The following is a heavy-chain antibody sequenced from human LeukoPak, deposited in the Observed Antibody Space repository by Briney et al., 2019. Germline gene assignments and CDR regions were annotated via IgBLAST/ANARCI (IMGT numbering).Heavy chain of an antibody. D-gene: IGHD3-9*01. CDR3: ARGVLRYFDWLTPYYYYMDV. V-gene: IGHV1-8*01. CDR2: MNPNSGNT. Sequence: GASVKVSCKASGYTFTSYDINWVRQATGQGLEWMGWMNPNSGNTGYAQKFQGRVTMTRNTSISTAYMELSSLRSEDTAVYYCARGVLRYFDWLTPYYYYMDVWGKGTTVTVSS. J-gene: IGHJ6*03. CDR1: GYTFTSYD.